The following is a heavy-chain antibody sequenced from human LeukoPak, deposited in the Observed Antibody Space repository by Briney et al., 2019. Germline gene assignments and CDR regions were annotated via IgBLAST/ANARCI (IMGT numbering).Heavy chain of an antibody. J-gene: IGHJ4*02. CDR3: AKDWGYGEAGIDF. D-gene: IGHD6-13*01. CDR1: GFTFSTCW. CDR2: IKGDGSEK. V-gene: IGHV3-7*04. Sequence: PGGSLRLSCAASGFTFSTCWMSWVRQAPGKGLEWVAIIKGDGSEKAYVDSVKGRFSISRDNAENSLYLQMSSLRAEDTAVCYCAKDWGYGEAGIDFWGQGTLVTVSS.